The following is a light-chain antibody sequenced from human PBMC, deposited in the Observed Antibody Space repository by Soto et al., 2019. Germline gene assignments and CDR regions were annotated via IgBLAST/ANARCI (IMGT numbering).Light chain of an antibody. J-gene: IGLJ1*01. Sequence: QSALTQPASVSGSPGQSITISCTGTSSDVGAYNYVSCYQQHPGKAPKLMIYEVTHRPSGVSNRFSGSKSGNTASLTISGLQAEDEADYYCTSYASSVNYVFGTGTKVTVL. CDR2: EVT. CDR3: TSYASSVNYV. V-gene: IGLV2-14*01. CDR1: SSDVGAYNY.